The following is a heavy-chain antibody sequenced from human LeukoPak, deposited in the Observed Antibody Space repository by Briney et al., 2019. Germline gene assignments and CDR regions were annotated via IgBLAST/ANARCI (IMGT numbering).Heavy chain of an antibody. Sequence: PSETLSLTCTVSGGSISSYYWSWIRQPAGKGLEWIGRIYTSGSTNYNPSLKSRVTMSVDTSKNQFSLKLSSVTAADTAVYYCARIVVAVAATRIGNYYMDVWGKGTTVTVSS. V-gene: IGHV4-4*07. CDR3: ARIVVAVAATRIGNYYMDV. CDR2: IYTSGST. D-gene: IGHD2-15*01. J-gene: IGHJ6*03. CDR1: GGSISSYY.